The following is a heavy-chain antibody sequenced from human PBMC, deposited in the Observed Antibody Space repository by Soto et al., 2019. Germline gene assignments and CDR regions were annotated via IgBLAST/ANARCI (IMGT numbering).Heavy chain of an antibody. Sequence: QVQLQESGPGLVKPSGTLSLTCAVSGASISSSTWWSWVRQPPGKGLEWIGDIYHSGTANYNPSLKSRVTISVDLSKSQFCLRLTSLTAADTAVYYCARGFGELLSNWFDPWGQGTLVTVTS. J-gene: IGHJ5*02. CDR2: IYHSGTA. V-gene: IGHV4-4*02. D-gene: IGHD3-10*01. CDR3: ARGFGELLSNWFDP. CDR1: GASISSSTW.